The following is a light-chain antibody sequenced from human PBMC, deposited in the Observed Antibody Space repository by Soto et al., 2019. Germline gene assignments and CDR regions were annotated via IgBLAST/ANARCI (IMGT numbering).Light chain of an antibody. CDR2: GAS. Sequence: EIVMTQSPATLSVSPGERATLSCRASQRVSSNLAWFQQKPGQAPRLLIYGASTRATGMPARFSGSGSGTEFTLTISSLQSEDFAVYYCQQYINWTFGQGTKVEIK. V-gene: IGKV3-15*01. CDR1: QRVSSN. J-gene: IGKJ1*01. CDR3: QQYINWT.